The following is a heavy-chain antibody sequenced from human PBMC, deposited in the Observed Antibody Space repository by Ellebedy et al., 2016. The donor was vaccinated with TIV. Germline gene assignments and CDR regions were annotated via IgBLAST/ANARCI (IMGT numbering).Heavy chain of an antibody. Sequence: AASVKVSCKASGFTLTNSAIQWARQARGHRPEWIGWIAVGGDKRHYAQKFQARVTITRDMSTSTAYMELSSLRSDDTAIYYCAALPTYWGQGTLVTVSS. V-gene: IGHV1-58*02. CDR3: AALPTY. CDR1: GFTLTNSA. CDR2: IAVGGDKR. J-gene: IGHJ4*02.